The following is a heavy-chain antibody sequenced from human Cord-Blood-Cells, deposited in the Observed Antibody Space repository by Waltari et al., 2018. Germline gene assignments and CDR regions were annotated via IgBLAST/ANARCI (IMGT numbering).Heavy chain of an antibody. Sequence: QVQLVQSGAEVKKPGASVKVSCKASGYTFTSYYIHLVRQAHGQGLEWKGIINPSGGSTSYAQKFQGRVTMTRDTSTSTVYMELSSLRSEDTAVYYCARGGSIAARRDIDYWGQGTLVTVSS. CDR1: GYTFTSYY. V-gene: IGHV1-46*01. CDR2: INPSGGST. CDR3: ARGGSIAARRDIDY. D-gene: IGHD6-6*01. J-gene: IGHJ4*02.